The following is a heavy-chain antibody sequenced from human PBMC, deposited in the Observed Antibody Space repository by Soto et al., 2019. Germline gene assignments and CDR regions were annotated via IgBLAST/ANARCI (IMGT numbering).Heavy chain of an antibody. V-gene: IGHV4-59*01. CDR3: ARVLFGRGNWFDP. Sequence: QAQLQESGPGLVKPSETLSLTCTVSGGSISSYYWSWIRQPPGKGLEWIGYIYYSGSTNYNPSLKSRVTISVDTSKNQFSLKLSSVTAADTAVYYCARVLFGRGNWFDPWGQGTLVTVSS. CDR2: IYYSGST. J-gene: IGHJ5*02. D-gene: IGHD3-3*01. CDR1: GGSISSYY.